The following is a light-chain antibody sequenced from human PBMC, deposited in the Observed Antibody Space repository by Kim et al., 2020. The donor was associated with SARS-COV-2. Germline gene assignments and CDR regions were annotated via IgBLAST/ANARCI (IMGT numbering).Light chain of an antibody. CDR1: SRDGGGYNY. J-gene: IGLJ3*02. CDR3: GSYAGSNNVV. V-gene: IGLV2-8*01. Sequence: GQSVNSSCTGTSRDGGGYNYVSWYKQHPGKAPKLMISEVSKRPSGVPDRFSGSKSDNTASLTVSGLQAEDEADYYCGSYAGSNNVVFGGGTQLTVL. CDR2: EVS.